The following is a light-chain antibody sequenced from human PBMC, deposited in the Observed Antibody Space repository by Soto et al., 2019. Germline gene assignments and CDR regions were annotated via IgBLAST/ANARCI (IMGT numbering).Light chain of an antibody. CDR3: CSYAGSYTYV. CDR1: SSNIGSNY. V-gene: IGLV2-11*01. J-gene: IGLJ1*01. Sequence: QSVLTQPPSVSAAPGQKVTISCSGSSSNIGSNYLSWYQQHPGKAPKLMIYDVSKRPSGVPDRFSGSKSGNTASLTISGLQAEDEADYYCCSYAGSYTYVFGTGTKGTVL. CDR2: DVS.